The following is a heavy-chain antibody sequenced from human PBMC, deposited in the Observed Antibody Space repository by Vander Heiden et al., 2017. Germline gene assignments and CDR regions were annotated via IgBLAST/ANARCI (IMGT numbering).Heavy chain of an antibody. Sequence: QMVQSGAEVKKTGSSVKVYCKASGGTFSRYAISWVRQAAGQRIEWKGGIIPIFCTANYAQKFQGRVTITADESTSTAYMELSILISEDTAVYYCAREIGVLRFSIWFDPWGQGTLVTVSS. D-gene: IGHD3-3*01. CDR3: AREIGVLRFSIWFDP. J-gene: IGHJ5*02. V-gene: IGHV1-69*01. CDR1: GGTFSRYA. CDR2: IIPIFCTA.